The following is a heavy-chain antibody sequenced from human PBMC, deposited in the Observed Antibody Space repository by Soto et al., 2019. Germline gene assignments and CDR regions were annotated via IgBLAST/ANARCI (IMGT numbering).Heavy chain of an antibody. CDR2: ISAYNGNT. CDR3: ARVTGVRGGKPSLPDNWFDP. D-gene: IGHD3-10*01. V-gene: IGHV1-18*01. CDR1: GYTFTSYG. Sequence: QVQLVQSGAEVKKPGASVKVSCKASGYTFTSYGISWVRQAPGQGLEWMGWISAYNGNTNYAQKLQGRVTMTTDTSTSTAYMELRSLRSDDTAVYYYARVTGVRGGKPSLPDNWFDPWGQGTLVTVSS. J-gene: IGHJ5*02.